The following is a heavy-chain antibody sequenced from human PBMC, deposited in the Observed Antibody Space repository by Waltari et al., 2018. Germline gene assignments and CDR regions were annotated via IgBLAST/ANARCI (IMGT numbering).Heavy chain of an antibody. V-gene: IGHV3-74*01. CDR1: GFTLRGHW. Sequence: EVQLVESGGGLVQPGGSLRLSCEASGFTLRGHWMHWVRQAPGKGLVWVSRISSDGNTTTYAESVKGRFTISRDNAKNTVFLEMNSLTAEDTAMYYCARVEYSYGPYCFDSWGQGTLVTVSS. CDR3: ARVEYSYGPYCFDS. J-gene: IGHJ4*02. CDR2: ISSDGNTT. D-gene: IGHD5-18*01.